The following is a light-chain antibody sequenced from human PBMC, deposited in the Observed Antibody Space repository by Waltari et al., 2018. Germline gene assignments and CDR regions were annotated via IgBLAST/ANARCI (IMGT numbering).Light chain of an antibody. CDR2: DAS. V-gene: IGKV3-11*01. CDR3: QQRSRWPLT. CDR1: QYVSNY. Sequence: EIVLTQSPATLSLSPGERATLSCRASQYVSNYLGWYQQKLGQPTRLLIYDASNRATGIPARFSGSGSGTDVTLTIDSLEPEDFAVYYCQQRSRWPLTFGGGTKVEIK. J-gene: IGKJ4*01.